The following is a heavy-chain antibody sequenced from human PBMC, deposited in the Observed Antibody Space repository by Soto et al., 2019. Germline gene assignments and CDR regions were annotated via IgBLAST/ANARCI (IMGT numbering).Heavy chain of an antibody. CDR1: GGSISSSGDC. CDR3: ARGPSAAKVDS. Sequence: SETLSLTCTVSGGSISSSGDCWSWIRQSPGKGLEWVGHIYNIGSTYSNPSLRSRATISVDTSNNQFSLKLSSVAARDTAVYYCARGPSAAKVDSWGQGTLVTVSP. V-gene: IGHV4-30-4*01. D-gene: IGHD3-3*01. J-gene: IGHJ4*02. CDR2: IYNIGST.